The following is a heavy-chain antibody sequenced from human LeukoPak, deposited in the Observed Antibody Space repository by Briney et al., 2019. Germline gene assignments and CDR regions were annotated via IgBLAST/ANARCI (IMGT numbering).Heavy chain of an antibody. CDR3: ATPPTVTRNY. J-gene: IGHJ4*02. V-gene: IGHV3-23*01. CDR1: GFTFSDYY. CDR2: ISGSGGRT. D-gene: IGHD4-17*01. Sequence: SGGSLRLSCAASGFTFSDYYMSWVRQAPGKGLEWVSSISGSGGRTHYTDSVKGRFTISRDNSKNTLYLQMNSLRAEDTAVYYCATPPTVTRNYWGQGTLVTVSS.